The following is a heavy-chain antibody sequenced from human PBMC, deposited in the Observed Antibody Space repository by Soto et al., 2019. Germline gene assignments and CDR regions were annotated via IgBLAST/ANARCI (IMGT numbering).Heavy chain of an antibody. CDR3: ARARITLVREIIKYNMDI. CDR1: GGSIGSYY. D-gene: IGHD3-10*01. Sequence: SETLSLTXTVSGGSIGSYYWSWIRQPPGKGLEWIGYIYESGSTNSNPSLQSRVTISVDTSKNQFYLNLSPVTAADTATYYCARARITLVREIIKYNMDIWGQGTTVTVSS. J-gene: IGHJ6*02. V-gene: IGHV4-59*01. CDR2: IYESGST.